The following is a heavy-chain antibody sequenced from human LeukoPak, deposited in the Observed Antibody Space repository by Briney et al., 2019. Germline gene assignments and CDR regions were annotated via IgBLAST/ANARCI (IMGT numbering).Heavy chain of an antibody. V-gene: IGHV1-69*13. CDR3: ARSEVGATENALDY. Sequence: SVKVSCKASGGTFSSYAISWVRQAPGQGLEWMRGIIPIFGTANYAQKFQGRVTITADESTSTAYMELSSLRSEDTAVYYCARSEVGATENALDYWGQGTLVTVSS. D-gene: IGHD1-26*01. CDR2: IIPIFGTA. CDR1: GGTFSSYA. J-gene: IGHJ4*02.